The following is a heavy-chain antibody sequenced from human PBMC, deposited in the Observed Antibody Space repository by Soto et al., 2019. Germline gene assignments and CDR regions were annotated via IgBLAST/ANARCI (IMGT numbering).Heavy chain of an antibody. CDR3: ARALIQSWPHYYYGMDV. Sequence: VSLTCTVSGGSISSGDYYWSWIRQPPGKGLEGIGYIYYSGSTYYNPSLKSRVTISVDTSKNQFSLKQTSVTAAATAVYYCARALIQSWPHYYYGMDVWGQGTTVTVSS. V-gene: IGHV4-30-4*01. CDR1: GGSISSGDYY. J-gene: IGHJ6*02. CDR2: IYYSGST. D-gene: IGHD4-4*01.